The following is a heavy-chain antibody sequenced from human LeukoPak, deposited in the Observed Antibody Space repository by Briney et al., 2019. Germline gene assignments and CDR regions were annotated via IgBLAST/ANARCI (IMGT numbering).Heavy chain of an antibody. D-gene: IGHD6-25*01. CDR3: ARDQSIAAAGRYYYGMDV. CDR1: GFTFSSDS. Sequence: GGSLRLSCAASGFTFSSDSMNWVRQAPGKGLEWVSSISSSSSYIYYADSVKGRLTISRDNAKNSLYLQMNSLRAEDTAVYYCARDQSIAAAGRYYYGMDVWGQGTTVTVSS. V-gene: IGHV3-21*01. CDR2: ISSSSSYI. J-gene: IGHJ6*02.